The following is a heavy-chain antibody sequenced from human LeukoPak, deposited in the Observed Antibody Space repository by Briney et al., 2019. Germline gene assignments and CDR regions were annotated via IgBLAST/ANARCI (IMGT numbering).Heavy chain of an antibody. CDR1: GGSISSSTYS. D-gene: IGHD5-18*01. V-gene: IGHV4-61*02. CDR3: ARGVLDKARVRFDY. Sequence: SQTLSLTCTVSGGSISSSTYSWTCIRQPAGKELKWIRRIHSSGSTHYNPSLKSRVTISVDTYKNHFSLNLSSVTAADTAVYFCARGVLDKARVRFDYWGQGTLVTVSS. J-gene: IGHJ4*02. CDR2: IHSSGST.